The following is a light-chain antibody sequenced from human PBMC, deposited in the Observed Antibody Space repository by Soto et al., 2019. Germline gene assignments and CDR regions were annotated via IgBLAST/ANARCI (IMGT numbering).Light chain of an antibody. CDR3: QQYNSYCT. CDR1: QSISSW. J-gene: IGKJ1*01. V-gene: IGKV1-5*03. Sequence: DIQMTQSPSTLSASVGDRVTITCRASQSISSWLASYQQKPRKAPKLLIYKASSLESGVPSRFSGSGSGTEFTLTISSLQHDDFATYYCQQYNSYCTFGQGTKV. CDR2: KAS.